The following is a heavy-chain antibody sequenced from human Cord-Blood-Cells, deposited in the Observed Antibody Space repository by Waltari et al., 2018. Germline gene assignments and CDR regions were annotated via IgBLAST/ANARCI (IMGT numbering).Heavy chain of an antibody. CDR2: INHSGST. D-gene: IGHD3-9*01. CDR1: GGSFSVYY. J-gene: IGHJ4*02. CDR3: ARSYPDNYDILTGYYFDY. Sequence: QVQLQQWGAGLLKPSETLSLTCAVYGGSFSVYYWSWIRQPPGKGLEWIGEINHSGSTNYNPSLKSRVTISVDTSKNQFSLKLSSVTAADTAVYYCARSYPDNYDILTGYYFDYWGQGTLVTVSS. V-gene: IGHV4-34*01.